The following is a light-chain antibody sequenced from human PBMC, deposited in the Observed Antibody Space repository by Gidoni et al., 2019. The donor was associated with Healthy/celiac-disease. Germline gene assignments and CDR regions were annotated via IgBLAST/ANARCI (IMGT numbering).Light chain of an antibody. V-gene: IGLV3-1*01. J-gene: IGLJ2*01. Sequence: SYELTQPPSVSVSPGQTASITCSGDKLGDKYGCWYQQKPGQSPVLVIYQDSKRPSGIPERFSGSNSGNTATLTISGTQAMDEADYYCQAWDSNTLVFGGGTKLTVL. CDR3: QAWDSNTLV. CDR2: QDS. CDR1: KLGDKY.